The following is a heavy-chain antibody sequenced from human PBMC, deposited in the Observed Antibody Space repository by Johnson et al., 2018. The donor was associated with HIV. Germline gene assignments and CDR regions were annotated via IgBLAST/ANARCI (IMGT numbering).Heavy chain of an antibody. Sequence: QVQLVESGGGVVQPGGSLRLSCAASGFTFSNYGMHWVRQAPGKGLEWVAFIQYDESNKYYADSLKGRFTISRDNSKNTLYLQMNSLRAEDTAVYYCANPTGSDAFDIWGQGTMVTVSS. D-gene: IGHD1-1*01. CDR3: ANPTGSDAFDI. J-gene: IGHJ3*02. V-gene: IGHV3-30*02. CDR1: GFTFSNYG. CDR2: IQYDESNK.